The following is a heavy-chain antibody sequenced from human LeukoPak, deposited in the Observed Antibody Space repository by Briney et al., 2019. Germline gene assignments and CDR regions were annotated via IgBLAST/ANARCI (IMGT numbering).Heavy chain of an antibody. D-gene: IGHD5-12*01. CDR2: INPNSGGT. Sequence: GASVKVSCKASGGTFSSYAISWVRQAPGQGLEWMGWINPNSGGTNYAQKFQGRVTMTRDTSISTAYMELSRLGSDDTAVYYCARVMKRWLQLRIGYYYGMDVWGQGTTVTVSS. V-gene: IGHV1-2*02. J-gene: IGHJ6*02. CDR1: GGTFSSYA. CDR3: ARVMKRWLQLRIGYYYGMDV.